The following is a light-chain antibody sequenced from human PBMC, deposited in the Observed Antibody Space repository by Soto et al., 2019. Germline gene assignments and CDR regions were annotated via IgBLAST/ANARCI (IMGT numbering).Light chain of an antibody. J-gene: IGLJ1*01. V-gene: IGLV2-14*01. CDR3: SAYARGPLFV. CDR1: SNGFDTYNS. CDR2: EVS. Sequence: QSVLTPPGSVCGSPGKTIPVSCTGTSNGFDTYNSVSWYQQHPGKAPRLIIYEVSNRPSGVSNRFSGSKSGNTASLTISGLQAEDEAEYYCSAYARGPLFVFGSGTKVTVL.